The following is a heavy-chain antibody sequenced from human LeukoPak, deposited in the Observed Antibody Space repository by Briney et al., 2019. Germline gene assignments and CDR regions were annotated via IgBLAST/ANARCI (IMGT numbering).Heavy chain of an antibody. D-gene: IGHD6-13*01. CDR3: ARRRQQQLVLRLYWYFDL. CDR2: IYYSGST. Sequence: SSETLSLTCTVPGGSISSSSYYWGWIRQPPGKGLEWIGSIYYSGSTYYNPSLKSRVTVSVDASKNQFSLKLSSVTAADTAVYYCARRRQQQLVLRLYWYFDLWGRGTLVTVSS. J-gene: IGHJ2*01. V-gene: IGHV4-39*01. CDR1: GGSISSSSYY.